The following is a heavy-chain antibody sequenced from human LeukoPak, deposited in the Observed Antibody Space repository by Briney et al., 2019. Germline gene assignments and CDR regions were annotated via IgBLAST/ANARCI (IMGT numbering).Heavy chain of an antibody. Sequence: GGSLRLSCAASGFTFSGSAMHRVRQASGKGLEWVGRIRSKANSYATAYAASVKGRFTISRDDSKNTAYLQMNSLKTEDTAVYYCTRGTYYYDSSGYHGGDYWGQGTLVTVSS. CDR1: GFTFSGSA. V-gene: IGHV3-73*01. D-gene: IGHD3-22*01. CDR2: IRSKANSYAT. CDR3: TRGTYYYDSSGYHGGDY. J-gene: IGHJ4*02.